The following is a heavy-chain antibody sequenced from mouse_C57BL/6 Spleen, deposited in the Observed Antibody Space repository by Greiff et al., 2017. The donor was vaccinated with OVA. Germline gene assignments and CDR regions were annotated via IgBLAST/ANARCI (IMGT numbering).Heavy chain of an antibody. CDR2: ISGGGGNT. J-gene: IGHJ3*01. V-gene: IGHV5-9*01. CDR3: ARQGYYGSSYGFAY. CDR1: GFTFSSYT. Sequence: EVQVVESGGGLVKPGGSLKLSCAASGFTFSSYTMSWVRQTPEKRLEWVATISGGGGNTYYPDSVKGRFTISRDNAKNTLYLQMSSLRSEDTALYYCARQGYYGSSYGFAYWGQGTLVTVSA. D-gene: IGHD1-1*01.